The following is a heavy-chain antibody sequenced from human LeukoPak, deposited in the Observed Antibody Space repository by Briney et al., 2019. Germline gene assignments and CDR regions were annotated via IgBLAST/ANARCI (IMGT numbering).Heavy chain of an antibody. Sequence: ASVKVSCKASGFTFTGYYMHWVRQAPGQGLEWMGWINPNSGGTNYAQKLQGRVTMTTDTSTSTAYMELRSLRSDDTAVYCCARRPSGVVAAYYYYGMDVWGQGTTVTVSS. V-gene: IGHV1-2*02. CDR1: GFTFTGYY. CDR3: ARRPSGVVAAYYYYGMDV. CDR2: INPNSGGT. J-gene: IGHJ6*02. D-gene: IGHD2-15*01.